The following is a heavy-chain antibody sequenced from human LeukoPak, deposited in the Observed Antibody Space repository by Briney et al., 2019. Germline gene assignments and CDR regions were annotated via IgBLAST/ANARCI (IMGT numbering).Heavy chain of an antibody. V-gene: IGHV4-59*01. CDR2: IYNSGGT. J-gene: IGHJ5*02. CDR1: GGSISSYY. D-gene: IGHD4-23*01. CDR3: ARYRGNSNGGFDP. Sequence: AETLSLTCTVSGGSISSYYWSWIRQPPGKGLEWIGNIYNSGGTNYNPSLKSRVTTSVETSKNQSSLKLTSVAAADTAVYYCARYRGNSNGGFDPWGQGTLVTVSS.